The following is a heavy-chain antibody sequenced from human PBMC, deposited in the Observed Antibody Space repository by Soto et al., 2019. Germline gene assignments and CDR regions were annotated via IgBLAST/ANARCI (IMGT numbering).Heavy chain of an antibody. V-gene: IGHV1-46*02. CDR3: ARVPLYYYGSGSLFDY. Sequence: ASVCTVKSEDLDWGRQTPGKGLEWMGIINPSGGSTSYAQKFQGRVTMTRDTSTSTVYMELSSLRSEDTAVYYCARVPLYYYGSGSLFDYWGQGTLVTVSS. CDR2: INPSGGST. CDR1: VCTVKSED. J-gene: IGHJ4*02. D-gene: IGHD3-10*01.